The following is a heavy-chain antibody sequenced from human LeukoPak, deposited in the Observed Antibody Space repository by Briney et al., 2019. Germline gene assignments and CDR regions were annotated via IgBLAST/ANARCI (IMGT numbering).Heavy chain of an antibody. Sequence: GGSLRLSCAASGFTFSSYSMNWVRQAPGKGLEWVSYISSSSSTIYYADSVKGRFTISRDNAKNSLYLQMNSLRAEDTAVYYCAKDQYYYDTSGYPIYWGQGTLVTASS. D-gene: IGHD3-22*01. J-gene: IGHJ4*02. CDR1: GFTFSSYS. CDR3: AKDQYYYDTSGYPIY. CDR2: ISSSSSTI. V-gene: IGHV3-48*01.